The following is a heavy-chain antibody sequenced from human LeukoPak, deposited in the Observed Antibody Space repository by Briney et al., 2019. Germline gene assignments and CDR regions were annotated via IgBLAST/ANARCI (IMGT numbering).Heavy chain of an antibody. CDR3: ASQGSYGDYNHYYYYYMDV. V-gene: IGHV5-51*01. CDR1: GYSFTSYW. D-gene: IGHD4-17*01. CDR2: IYPSDSDT. Sequence: GESLKISCKGSGYSFTSYWIGWVRQMPGKGLEWMGIIYPSDSDTRYSPSFQGQVTISADKSISTAYLQWSSLKASDTAMYYCASQGSYGDYNHYYYYYMDVWGKGTTVTVSS. J-gene: IGHJ6*03.